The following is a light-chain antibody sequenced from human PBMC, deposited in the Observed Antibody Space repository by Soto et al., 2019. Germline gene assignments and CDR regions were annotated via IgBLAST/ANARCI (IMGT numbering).Light chain of an antibody. Sequence: EIVMTQSPSTLSVSPGGRATLSCRASQSISATLAWYQQKPGQAPRLLIHGASTRATGFPARFSGSGSGTDFTLTISSLQSEDFAVYYCKQYTKWPWTFGQGTKVDI. CDR1: QSISAT. CDR2: GAS. V-gene: IGKV3-15*01. CDR3: KQYTKWPWT. J-gene: IGKJ1*01.